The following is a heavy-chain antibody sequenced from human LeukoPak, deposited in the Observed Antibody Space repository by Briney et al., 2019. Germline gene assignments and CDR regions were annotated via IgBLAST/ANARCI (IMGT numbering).Heavy chain of an antibody. CDR1: GGSFRGYY. CDR2: INHSGST. Sequence: PSETLSLTCAVYGGSFRGYYWSWIRQPPGKGLEWIGEINHSGSTNYNPSLKSRVTISVDTSKNQFSLKLSSVTAADTAVYYCARASATVNPTPFDYWGQGTLVTVSS. D-gene: IGHD5-12*01. V-gene: IGHV4-34*01. CDR3: ARASATVNPTPFDY. J-gene: IGHJ4*02.